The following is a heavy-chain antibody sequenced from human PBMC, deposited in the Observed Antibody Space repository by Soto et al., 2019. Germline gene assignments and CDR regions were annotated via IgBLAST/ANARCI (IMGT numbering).Heavy chain of an antibody. V-gene: IGHV4-30-2*01. J-gene: IGHJ4*02. CDR2: IYHSGTT. CDR1: GGSISSGGYS. D-gene: IGHD3-22*01. CDR3: ARGHDSGDC. Sequence: QLQLQESGSGLVKPSQTLSLTCAVSGGSISSGGYSWSWIRQPPGKGLEWIGYIYHSGTTYYNPSLKSRVTISIDTSKNQYSLKLSSVTAADTAMYYCARGHDSGDCWGQGTLVTVSS.